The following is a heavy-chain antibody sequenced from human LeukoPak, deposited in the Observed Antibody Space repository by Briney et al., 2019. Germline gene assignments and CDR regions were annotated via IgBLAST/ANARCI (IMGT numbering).Heavy chain of an antibody. Sequence: ASETLSLTCTVSGNSISSFFWNWIRQPPGKGLEWIGSMHYSGDSKYNPSLRSRVSLSIDTSKQQFSLRLSSVTAADTAVYYCARDLELERNRWNYFESWGQGALVTVSS. V-gene: IGHV4-59*01. CDR1: GNSISSFF. D-gene: IGHD1-1*01. CDR3: ARDLELERNRWNYFES. CDR2: MHYSGDS. J-gene: IGHJ4*02.